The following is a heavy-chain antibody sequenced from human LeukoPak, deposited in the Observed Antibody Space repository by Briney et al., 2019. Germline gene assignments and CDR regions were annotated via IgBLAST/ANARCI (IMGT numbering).Heavy chain of an antibody. V-gene: IGHV7-4-1*02. D-gene: IGHD3-10*01. CDR3: ARDLRPYYGSGSYYNVFDY. Sequence: ASVKVSCKASGYTFTSYYMHWVRQAPGQGLEWMGWINANTGNPTYAQGFTGRFVFSLDTSVSTAYLQISSLKAEDTAVYYCARDLRPYYGSGSYYNVFDYWGQGTLVTVSS. CDR2: INANTGNP. J-gene: IGHJ4*02. CDR1: GYTFTSYY.